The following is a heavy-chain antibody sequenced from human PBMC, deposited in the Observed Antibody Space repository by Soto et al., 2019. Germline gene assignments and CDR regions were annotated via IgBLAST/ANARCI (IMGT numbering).Heavy chain of an antibody. CDR2: INPNSGGT. Sequence: QVQLVQSGAEVKKPGASVKVSCKASGYTFTGYYMHWVRQAPGQGLEWMGWINPNSGGTNYAQKFQGWVTMTRDTSINTAYMELSRLRSDDTAVYYCARQNATYYYYYGMDVWGQGTTITVSS. D-gene: IGHD1-1*01. V-gene: IGHV1-2*04. CDR3: ARQNATYYYYYGMDV. CDR1: GYTFTGYY. J-gene: IGHJ6*02.